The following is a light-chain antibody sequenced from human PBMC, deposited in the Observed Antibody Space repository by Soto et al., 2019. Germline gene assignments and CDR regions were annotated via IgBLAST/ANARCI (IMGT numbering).Light chain of an antibody. V-gene: IGLV2-14*01. CDR2: EVS. Sequence: QSVLTQPASVSGSPGQSITISCTGTASDVGTNNYVSWYQQYPGKAPQLIIYEVSQRPSGISDRFFGSKSGDTASLTISGLQAEDEADYYRSSHTTSYTVDVFGAGTKVTVL. CDR3: SSHTTSYTVDV. CDR1: ASDVGTNNY. J-gene: IGLJ1*01.